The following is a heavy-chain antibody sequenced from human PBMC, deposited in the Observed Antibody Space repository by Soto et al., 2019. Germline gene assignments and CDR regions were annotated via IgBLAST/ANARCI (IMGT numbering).Heavy chain of an antibody. J-gene: IGHJ6*02. D-gene: IGHD6-19*01. CDR3: TTGYSSGWYDYYYGMDV. Sequence: GGSLRLSCAASGFTFSNAWMNWVRQAPGKGLEWVGRIKSKTDGGTTDDAAPVKGRFTISRDDSKNTLHLQMNSLKTEDTAVYYCTTGYSSGWYDYYYGMDVWGQGTTVTVSS. V-gene: IGHV3-15*01. CDR1: GFTFSNAW. CDR2: IKSKTDGGTT.